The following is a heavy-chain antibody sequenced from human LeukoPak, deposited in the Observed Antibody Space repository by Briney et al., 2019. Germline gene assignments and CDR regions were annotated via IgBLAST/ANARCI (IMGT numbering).Heavy chain of an antibody. CDR1: GFTFSSYA. V-gene: IGHV3-23*01. D-gene: IGHD3-22*01. CDR3: GRGYDSSVPSFDY. Sequence: PGGSLRLSCAASGFTFSSYAMSWVRQAPGKGLEWVSGISGSGGSTYYADSVKGRFTISRDNSKNTLYLQMNSLRAEDTAVYYCGRGYDSSVPSFDYWGQGTLVTVSS. J-gene: IGHJ4*02. CDR2: ISGSGGST.